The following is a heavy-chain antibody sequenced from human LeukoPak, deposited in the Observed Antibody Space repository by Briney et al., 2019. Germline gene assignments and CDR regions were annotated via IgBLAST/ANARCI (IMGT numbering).Heavy chain of an antibody. CDR1: GYSISSGYY. CDR3: AGPDTAMNY. J-gene: IGHJ4*02. V-gene: IGHV4-38-2*01. CDR2: VFHSGST. Sequence: SETLSLTCDVSGYSISSGYYWGWIRQPPGKGLEWIGSVFHSGSTYYNPSLRSRVTISLDTSKNQFSLQLSSVAAADTAVYYCAGPDTAMNYWGQGALVTVSS. D-gene: IGHD5-18*01.